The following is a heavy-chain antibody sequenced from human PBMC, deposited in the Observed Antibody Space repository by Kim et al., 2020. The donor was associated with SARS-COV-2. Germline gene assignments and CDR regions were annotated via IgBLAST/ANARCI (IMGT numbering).Heavy chain of an antibody. D-gene: IGHD3-10*01. J-gene: IGHJ5*02. Sequence: SDTLSLTCSVSGGSMKSSSYYWGWIRQPPGKGLEWIASIYYMGTTYYNPSLKSRVTVSVDTSKNQFPLQLTSVTAADTDVYFCAREGRQYGSGTNHWCDPCGAGTLVTVSS. V-gene: IGHV4-39*06. CDR1: GGSMKSSSYY. CDR3: AREGRQYGSGTNHWCDP. CDR2: IYYMGTT.